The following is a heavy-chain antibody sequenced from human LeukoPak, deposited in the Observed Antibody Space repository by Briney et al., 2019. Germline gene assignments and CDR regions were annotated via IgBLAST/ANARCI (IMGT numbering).Heavy chain of an antibody. CDR1: GFTFSSYS. Sequence: GGSLRLSCAASGFTFSSYSMNWVRQAPGKGLEWVSYISSSSSTIYYADSVKGRFTISRDNAKNSLYLQMNSLRAEDTAVYYCAREEVATIIDYWGQGTLVPVSS. CDR3: AREEVATIIDY. CDR2: ISSSSSTI. V-gene: IGHV3-48*01. J-gene: IGHJ4*02. D-gene: IGHD5-12*01.